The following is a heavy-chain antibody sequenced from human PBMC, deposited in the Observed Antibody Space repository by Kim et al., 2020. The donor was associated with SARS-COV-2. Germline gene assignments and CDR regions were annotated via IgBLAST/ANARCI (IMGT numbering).Heavy chain of an antibody. CDR2: ISYDGSNK. J-gene: IGHJ6*03. Sequence: GGSLRLSCAASGFTFSSYGMHWVRQAPGKGLEWVAVISYDGSNKYYADSVKGRFTISRDNSKNTLYLQMNSLRAEDTAVYYCAKDGDSSSSTYYYYYMDVWGKGTTVTVSS. D-gene: IGHD6-6*01. CDR3: AKDGDSSSSTYYYYYMDV. V-gene: IGHV3-30*18. CDR1: GFTFSSYG.